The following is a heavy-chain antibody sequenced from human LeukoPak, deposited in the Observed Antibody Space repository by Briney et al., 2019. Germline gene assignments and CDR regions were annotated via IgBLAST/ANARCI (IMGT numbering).Heavy chain of an antibody. CDR2: INPNSGGT. CDR3: ARLPILPQAALYYFDY. D-gene: IGHD2-21*01. CDR1: GYSFSDNY. J-gene: IGHJ4*02. Sequence: GASVKVSCKASGYSFSDNYVHWVRQAPGQGLEWMGWINPNSGGTNYAQKFQGRVTMTRDTSISTAYMELSRLRSDDTAVYYCARLPILPQAALYYFDYWGQGTLVTVSS. V-gene: IGHV1-2*02.